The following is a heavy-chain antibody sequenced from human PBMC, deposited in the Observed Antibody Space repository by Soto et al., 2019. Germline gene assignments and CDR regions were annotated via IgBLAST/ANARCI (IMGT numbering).Heavy chain of an antibody. V-gene: IGHV4-31*03. D-gene: IGHD2-8*01. J-gene: IGHJ4*02. Sequence: TGPGPGPPSETLSLTCTVSGGSISSGGYYWSWIRQHPGKGLEWIGYIYYSGSTYYNPSLKSRVTISVDTSKNQFSLKLSSVTAADTAVYYCARAPTYCTNGVCYTDRFDYWGQGTLVTVSS. CDR3: ARAPTYCTNGVCYTDRFDY. CDR2: IYYSGST. CDR1: GGSISSGGYY.